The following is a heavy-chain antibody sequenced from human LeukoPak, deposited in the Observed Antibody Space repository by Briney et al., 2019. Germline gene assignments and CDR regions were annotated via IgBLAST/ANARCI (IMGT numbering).Heavy chain of an antibody. CDR1: GGSISSPY. V-gene: IGHV4-59*11. D-gene: IGHD6-19*01. CDR2: IFYTGSN. CDR3: ARAIYSRAWYASDI. Sequence: SETLSLTCSVSGGSISSPYWSWIRQAPGKGPEWIGYIFYTGSNDYSPSLKSRVTISVDTSKNQFSLRVNSVTAADTAVYYCARAIYSRAWYASDIWGQGTVVTVSA. J-gene: IGHJ3*02.